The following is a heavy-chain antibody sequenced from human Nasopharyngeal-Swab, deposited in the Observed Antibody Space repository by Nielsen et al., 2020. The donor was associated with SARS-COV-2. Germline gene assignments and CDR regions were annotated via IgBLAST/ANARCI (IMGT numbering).Heavy chain of an antibody. J-gene: IGHJ4*02. V-gene: IGHV3-30*18. CDR3: AKGPTVVLGSVAIRGWLDS. CDR2: IAYDGSKV. Sequence: GGSLRLSCAASGFTFSSHGMHWVRQAPGKGLAWVAVIAYDGSKVYYADSVKGRFTISRDNSKDTVFLEMNSLRDENTAVYYCAKGPTVVLGSVAIRGWLDSWGQGTLVTVSS. CDR1: GFTFSSHG. D-gene: IGHD1-26*01.